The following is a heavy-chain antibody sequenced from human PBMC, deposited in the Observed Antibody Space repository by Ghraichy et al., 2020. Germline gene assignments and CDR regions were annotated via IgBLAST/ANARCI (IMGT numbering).Heavy chain of an antibody. Sequence: GGSLRLSCAASGFTFSSYGMHWVRQAPGKGLEWVAVISYDGSNKYYADSVKGRFTISRDNSKNTLYLQMNSLRAEDTAVYYCAKDLPSGSSSWYGLGYWGQGTLVTVSS. CDR3: AKDLPSGSSSWYGLGY. V-gene: IGHV3-30*18. CDR1: GFTFSSYG. J-gene: IGHJ4*02. D-gene: IGHD6-13*01. CDR2: ISYDGSNK.